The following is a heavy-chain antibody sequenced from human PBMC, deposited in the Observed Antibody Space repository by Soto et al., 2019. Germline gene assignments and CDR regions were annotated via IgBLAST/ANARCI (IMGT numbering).Heavy chain of an antibody. V-gene: IGHV3-15*01. Sequence: GGSLRLSCAASGFTFSNAWMSWVRQAPGKGLGWVGRIKSKTDGGTTDYAAPVKGRFTISRDDSKNTLYLQMNSLKTEDTAVYYCTTPTPRYSSGWYYFDYWGQGTLVTVSS. CDR3: TTPTPRYSSGWYYFDY. D-gene: IGHD6-19*01. CDR2: IKSKTDGGTT. J-gene: IGHJ4*02. CDR1: GFTFSNAW.